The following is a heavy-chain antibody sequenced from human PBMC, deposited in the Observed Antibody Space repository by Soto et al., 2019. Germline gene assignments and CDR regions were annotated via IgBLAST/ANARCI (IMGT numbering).Heavy chain of an antibody. V-gene: IGHV1-69*13. CDR2: IIPIFGTA. CDR3: ASEGYGGVWWFDP. J-gene: IGHJ5*02. Sequence: SVKVSCKASGGTFSSYAISWVRQAPGQGLEWMGGIIPIFGTANYAQKFQGRVTITADESTSTAYMELSSLRSEDTAVYYCASEGYGGVWWFDPWGQGTLVTVSS. CDR1: GGTFSSYA. D-gene: IGHD2-21*01.